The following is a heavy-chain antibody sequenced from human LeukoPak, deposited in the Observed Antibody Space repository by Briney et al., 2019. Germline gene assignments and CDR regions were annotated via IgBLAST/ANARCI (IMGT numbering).Heavy chain of an antibody. CDR3: ARSLGYNFPYYYYMDV. CDR1: GYTFTSHW. J-gene: IGHJ6*03. D-gene: IGHD2/OR15-2a*01. V-gene: IGHV5-51*01. Sequence: GESLKISCKGSGYTFTSHWIGWVRQMPGKGLEWMGVIYPGGSDTTYSPSFQGQVTISADKSINTAYLQWSSLKASDTAMYYCARSLGYNFPYYYYMDVWGKGTTVTVSS. CDR2: IYPGGSDT.